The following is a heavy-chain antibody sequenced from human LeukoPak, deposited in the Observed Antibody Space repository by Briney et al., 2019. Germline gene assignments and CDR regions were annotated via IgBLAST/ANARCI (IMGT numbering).Heavy chain of an antibody. J-gene: IGHJ4*02. CDR3: ATDRSSSPVRSPFDY. Sequence: ASVKVSCKVSGYTFTNYYMHWVQQAPGKGLEWMGLVDPEDGETIYAEKFQGRVTITADTSTDTAYMELSSLRSEDTAVYYCATDRSSSPVRSPFDYWGQGTPVTVSS. D-gene: IGHD6-6*01. V-gene: IGHV1-69-2*01. CDR1: GYTFTNYY. CDR2: VDPEDGET.